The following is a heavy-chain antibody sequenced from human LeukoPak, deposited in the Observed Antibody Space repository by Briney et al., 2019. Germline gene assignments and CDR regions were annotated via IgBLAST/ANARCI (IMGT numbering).Heavy chain of an antibody. D-gene: IGHD2-15*01. CDR2: INAGNGNT. CDR1: GYTFTSYA. Sequence: ASVKVSCKASGYTFTSYAMHWVRQAPGQRLEWMGWINAGNGNTKYSQKFQGRVTITRDTSASTAYMELSSLRSEDTAVYYCVRDSIVEYYYYGMDVWGQGTTVTVSS. CDR3: VRDSIVEYYYYGMDV. V-gene: IGHV1-3*01. J-gene: IGHJ6*02.